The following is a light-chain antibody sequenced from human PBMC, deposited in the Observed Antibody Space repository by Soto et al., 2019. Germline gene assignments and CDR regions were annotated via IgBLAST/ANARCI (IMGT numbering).Light chain of an antibody. V-gene: IGKV1-9*01. Sequence: DIQLTQSPSFLSASVGDIVIINFRASQDISDYLALYQQRPGKAPKLLIYAASTLQSGVPSRFSGSGSGTEFTLTISSLQPEDFATYSCQQLNSYPLTFGGGTKVDIK. CDR2: AAS. CDR3: QQLNSYPLT. J-gene: IGKJ4*01. CDR1: QDISDY.